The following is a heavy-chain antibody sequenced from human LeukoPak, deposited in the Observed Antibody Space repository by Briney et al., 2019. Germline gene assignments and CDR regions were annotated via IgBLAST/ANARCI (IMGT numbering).Heavy chain of an antibody. CDR2: MSGSGGST. CDR3: ARLVYSGYARYYFDY. V-gene: IGHV3-23*01. D-gene: IGHD5-12*01. Sequence: GGSLRLSCAASGFTFSSYAMSWVRQAPGKGLEWVSAMSGSGGSTYYADSVKGRFTISRDNSKNTLYLQMNSLRAEDTAVYYCARLVYSGYARYYFDYWGQGTLVTVSS. J-gene: IGHJ4*02. CDR1: GFTFSSYA.